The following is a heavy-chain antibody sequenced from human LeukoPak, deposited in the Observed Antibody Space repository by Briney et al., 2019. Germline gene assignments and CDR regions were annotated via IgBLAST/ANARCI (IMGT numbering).Heavy chain of an antibody. J-gene: IGHJ4*02. V-gene: IGHV1-46*01. Sequence: GASVKVSCKASGFTFINYYMHWVRQAPGQGLEWLVLINLSGGSTHYPQKFQDRVTMTRDTSTSTVYMELSSLRSEDTAVYYCARDLDYGEKSEDYWGQGTLVTVSS. D-gene: IGHD4/OR15-4a*01. CDR3: ARDLDYGEKSEDY. CDR2: INLSGGST. CDR1: GFTFINYY.